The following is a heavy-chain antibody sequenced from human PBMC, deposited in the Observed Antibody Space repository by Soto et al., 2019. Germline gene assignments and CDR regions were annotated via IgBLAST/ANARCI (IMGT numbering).Heavy chain of an antibody. Sequence: QVQLVQSGAEVKKPGSSVKVSCKASGGTFSRYTFTWVRQAPGQGLEWMGRIIPILDIPNYAQNFQGRVTINADKSTSTVYMELSSLTSDDTAVYYCASHFTGVLVLGTSPPGGDNYGWDVWGQGTTVTVSS. V-gene: IGHV1-69*02. J-gene: IGHJ6*02. D-gene: IGHD2-8*02. CDR1: GGTFSRYT. CDR3: ASHFTGVLVLGTSPPGGDNYGWDV. CDR2: IIPILDIP.